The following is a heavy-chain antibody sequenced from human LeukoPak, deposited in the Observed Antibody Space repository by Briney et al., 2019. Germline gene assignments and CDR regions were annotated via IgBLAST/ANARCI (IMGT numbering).Heavy chain of an antibody. CDR3: ARVSSSWAQYHYYGMDV. J-gene: IGHJ6*02. D-gene: IGHD6-13*01. Sequence: SETLSLTCTVSGGSISSYYWSWIQQPPGKGLEWIGYIYYSGSTNYNPSLKSRVTISVDTSKNQFSLKLSSVTAADTAVYYCARVSSSWAQYHYYGMDVWGQGTTVTVSS. CDR2: IYYSGST. V-gene: IGHV4-59*01. CDR1: GGSISSYY.